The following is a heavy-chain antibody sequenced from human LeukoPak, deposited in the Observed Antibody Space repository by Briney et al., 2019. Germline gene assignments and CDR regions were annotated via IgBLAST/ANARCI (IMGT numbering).Heavy chain of an antibody. CDR2: IYHSGTT. J-gene: IGHJ4*02. CDR3: ARAVDYRNYFDY. CDR1: GDSMTRGGYY. V-gene: IGHV4-31*03. Sequence: SQTLSLTCTVSGDSMTRGGYYWSWVRQHPGKGLEWVGFIYHSGTTFYNPSPESRATISDDTSQNQFSLKLTSVTAADTAVYYCARAVDYRNYFDYWGQGTLVTVSS. D-gene: IGHD4-11*01.